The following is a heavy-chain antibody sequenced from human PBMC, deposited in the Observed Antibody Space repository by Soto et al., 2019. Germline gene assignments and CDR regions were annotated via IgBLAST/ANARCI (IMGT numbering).Heavy chain of an antibody. V-gene: IGHV3-23*01. D-gene: IGHD6-13*01. CDR2: ISGSGGST. Sequence: EVPLLESGGGLVQPGGSLRLSCAASGFTFSSYAMSWVRQAPGKGLEWVSAISGSGGSTYYADSVKGRFTISRDNXKXPXXLQRNSLRAEDTAVYYCATASPIIAAAGRVRAIDYWGQGTLVTVSS. CDR1: GFTFSSYA. J-gene: IGHJ4*02. CDR3: ATASPIIAAAGRVRAIDY.